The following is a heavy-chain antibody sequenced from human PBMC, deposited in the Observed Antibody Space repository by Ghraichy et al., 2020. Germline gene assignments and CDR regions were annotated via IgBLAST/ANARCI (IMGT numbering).Heavy chain of an antibody. Sequence: ASVKVSCKASGYTFTNYDITWVRQAPGQGLEWMAWMKPDSGNTGYAQKFQGRVTMTRDTSTSTAYMELSSLRSEDTAVYYCARGRGDYDTCGFYPRRYFSKWRQGTLVTV. CDR1: GYTFTNYD. CDR2: MKPDSGNT. CDR3: ARGRGDYDTCGFYPRRYFSK. D-gene: IGHD3-9*01. V-gene: IGHV1-8*01. J-gene: IGHJ4*02.